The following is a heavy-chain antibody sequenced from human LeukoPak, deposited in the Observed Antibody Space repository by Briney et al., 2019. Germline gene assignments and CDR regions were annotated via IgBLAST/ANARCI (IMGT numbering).Heavy chain of an antibody. V-gene: IGHV1-18*01. Sequence: ASVKVSCKASGYTFTSYGISWVRQAPGQGLEWMGWISAYNGNTNYAQKLQGRVTLTTDTSTSTAYMELRSLRSDDAAVYYGARDLLVVGATYWFDPWGQGTLVTVSS. CDR2: ISAYNGNT. CDR1: GYTFTSYG. CDR3: ARDLLVVGATYWFDP. D-gene: IGHD1-26*01. J-gene: IGHJ5*02.